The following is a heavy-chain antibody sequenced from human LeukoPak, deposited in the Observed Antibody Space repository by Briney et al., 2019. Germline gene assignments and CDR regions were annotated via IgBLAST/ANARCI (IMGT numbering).Heavy chain of an antibody. CDR3: ARDLAVAGTSEYFQH. CDR1: GLTFSSYG. CDR2: IWYDGSNK. Sequence: GRSLRLSCAASGLTFSSYGMHWVRQAPGKGLEWGAVIWYDGSNKYYADSVKGRFTISRDNSKNTLYLQMNSLRAEDTAVYYCARDLAVAGTSEYFQHWGQGTLVTVSS. V-gene: IGHV3-33*01. D-gene: IGHD6-19*01. J-gene: IGHJ1*01.